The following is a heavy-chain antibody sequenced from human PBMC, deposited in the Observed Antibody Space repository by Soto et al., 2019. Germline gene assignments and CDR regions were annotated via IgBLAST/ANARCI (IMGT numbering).Heavy chain of an antibody. Sequence: GSLRLSCAASGFTFSSYAMSWVRPAPGKGLEWVSAILSGSGGRTYYADSVKGRFTISRDNSKNTLYLQMNSLRAEDTAVYYCAKLMIYHDSSGYNWGQGTLVTVS. CDR3: AKLMIYHDSSGYN. CDR1: GFTFSSYA. V-gene: IGHV3-23*01. J-gene: IGHJ4*02. D-gene: IGHD3-22*01. CDR2: ILSGSGGRT.